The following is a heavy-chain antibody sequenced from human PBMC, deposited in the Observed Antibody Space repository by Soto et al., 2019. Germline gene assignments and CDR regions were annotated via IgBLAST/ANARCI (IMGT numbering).Heavy chain of an antibody. CDR3: AKDLAPNLPYGMDV. V-gene: IGHV3-23*01. D-gene: IGHD2-21*01. Sequence: GGSLRLSCAVSGFTFRSYGMSWVRQAPGKGLEWVSGISGSGGSTYYADSVKGRFTISRDNSKNTVYLQMNSLRAEDTAVYHCAKDLAPNLPYGMDVWGQGTTVTVSS. CDR2: ISGSGGST. J-gene: IGHJ6*02. CDR1: GFTFRSYG.